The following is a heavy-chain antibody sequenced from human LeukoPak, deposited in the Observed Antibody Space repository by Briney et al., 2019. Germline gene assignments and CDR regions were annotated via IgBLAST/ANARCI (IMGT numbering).Heavy chain of an antibody. CDR3: AKREEYYYDSSGPLRY. J-gene: IGHJ4*02. Sequence: GGSLRLSCAASGFTFSSYAMSWVRQAPRKGLEWVSAISGSGGSTYYADSVKGRFTISRDNSKNTLYLQMNSLRAEDTAVYYCAKREEYYYDSSGPLRYWGQGTLVTVSS. D-gene: IGHD3-22*01. V-gene: IGHV3-23*01. CDR2: ISGSGGST. CDR1: GFTFSSYA.